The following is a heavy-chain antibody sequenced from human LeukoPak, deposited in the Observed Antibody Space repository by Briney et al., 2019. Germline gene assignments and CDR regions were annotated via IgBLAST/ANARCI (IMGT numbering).Heavy chain of an antibody. Sequence: TGGSLRLSCAASGFTFSDYYMSWIRQAPGKGLEWVSYISSSSSIIYYADSVKGRFTISRDNAKNSLYLQMNSLRVEDTAVYYCARVEGDCSGGSCYYYYYYGMDVWGQGTTVTVSS. CDR3: ARVEGDCSGGSCYYYYYYGMDV. D-gene: IGHD2-15*01. J-gene: IGHJ6*02. V-gene: IGHV3-11*01. CDR2: ISSSSSII. CDR1: GFTFSDYY.